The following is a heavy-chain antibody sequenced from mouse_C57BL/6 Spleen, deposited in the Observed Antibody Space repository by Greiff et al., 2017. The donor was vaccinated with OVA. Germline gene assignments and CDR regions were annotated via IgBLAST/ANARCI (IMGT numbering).Heavy chain of an antibody. CDR2: IDPSDSYT. V-gene: IGHV1-50*01. Sequence: QVQLQQPGAELVKPGASVKLSCKASGYTFTSYWMQWVKQRPGQGLEWIGEIDPSDSYTNYNTKFKGKATLTVDTSSNTAYLQLSRLTSEDSAVYDGARKGITGTRIYFDNWGQGTTLTVSS. D-gene: IGHD4-1*01. CDR1: GYTFTSYW. J-gene: IGHJ2*01. CDR3: ARKGITGTRIYFDN.